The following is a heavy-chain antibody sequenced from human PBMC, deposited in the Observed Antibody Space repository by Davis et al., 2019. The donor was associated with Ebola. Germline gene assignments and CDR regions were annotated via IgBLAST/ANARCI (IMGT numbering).Heavy chain of an antibody. D-gene: IGHD2-15*01. CDR1: GFIFRNAW. CDR2: ISSSSTYI. CDR3: ASGYCSSGSCYCPN. Sequence: PGGSLRLSCAASGFIFRNAWVSWVRQAPGKGLDWVSSISSSSTYIYYADSVRGRFTISRDNAKNSLYLQMNSLRAEDTAVYYCASGYCSSGSCYCPNWGQGTLVTVSS. V-gene: IGHV3-21*01. J-gene: IGHJ4*02.